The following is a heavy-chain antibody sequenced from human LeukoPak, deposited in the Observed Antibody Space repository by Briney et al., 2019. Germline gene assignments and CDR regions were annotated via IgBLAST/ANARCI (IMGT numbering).Heavy chain of an antibody. CDR2: ISTSSSYI. CDR3: AKGATAAAAGAFDI. J-gene: IGHJ3*02. D-gene: IGHD6-13*01. V-gene: IGHV3-21*01. CDR1: GFTFSSYS. Sequence: GGSLRLSCAASGFTFSSYSMNWVRQAPGEGLEWVSSISTSSSYIYYADSVKGRFTISRDDAKNTLYLQMNSLRAEDTAVYYCAKGATAAAAGAFDIWGQGTMVTVSS.